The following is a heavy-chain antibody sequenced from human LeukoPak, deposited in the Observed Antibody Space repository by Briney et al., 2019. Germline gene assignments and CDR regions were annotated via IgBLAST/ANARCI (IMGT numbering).Heavy chain of an antibody. CDR1: GFTFSHYG. CDR2: IGSDGSNR. J-gene: IGHJ4*02. D-gene: IGHD4-11*01. Sequence: GGSLRLSCATSGFTFSHYGMHWVRQAPGKGLEWVAVIGSDGSNRYYGDPVKGRFTISRDNFQSTVYLQMNSLRAEDTAVYYCAKDAQRGFDYSNSLDNWGQGTLVTVSS. V-gene: IGHV3-33*06. CDR3: AKDAQRGFDYSNSLDN.